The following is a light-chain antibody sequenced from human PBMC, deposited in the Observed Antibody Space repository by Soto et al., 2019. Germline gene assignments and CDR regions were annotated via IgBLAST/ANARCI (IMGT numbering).Light chain of an antibody. CDR2: DNS. CDR3: QVWNNVDDHIDV. CDR1: NIDSRT. Sequence: SYELAQPPSASVAPGQTATISCGENNIDSRTVHWYQQKPGQVPLLVVYDNSLRPSGIPNRFSGSNSGNTATLTISRVEAGDEADYYCQVWNNVDDHIDVFGTGTKVTVL. V-gene: IGLV3-21*02. J-gene: IGLJ1*01.